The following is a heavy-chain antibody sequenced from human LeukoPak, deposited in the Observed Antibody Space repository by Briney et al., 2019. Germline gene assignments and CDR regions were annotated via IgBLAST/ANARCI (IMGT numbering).Heavy chain of an antibody. CDR3: ARGVGTVWYYYDSSGYPGRSDY. J-gene: IGHJ4*02. V-gene: IGHV3-21*01. CDR2: ISSSSSYI. Sequence: GGSLRLSCAASGFTVSSNYMSWVRQAPGKGLEWVSSISSSSSYIYYADSVKGRFTISRDNAKNSLYLQMNSLRAEDTAVYYCARGVGTVWYYYDSSGYPGRSDYWGQGTLVTVSS. CDR1: GFTVSSNY. D-gene: IGHD3-22*01.